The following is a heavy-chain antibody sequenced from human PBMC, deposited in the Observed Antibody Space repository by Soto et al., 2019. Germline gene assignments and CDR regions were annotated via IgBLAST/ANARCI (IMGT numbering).Heavy chain of an antibody. CDR2: INPSGGST. CDR3: ARGCELKIAAAGRSPAYNWFDP. CDR1: GYTFTSYY. J-gene: IGHJ5*02. Sequence: VASVKVSCKASGYTFTSYYMHWVRQAPGQGLEWMGIINPSGGSTSYAQKFQGRVTMTRDTSTSTVYMELSSLRSEDTAVYYCARGCELKIAAAGRSPAYNWFDPWGQGTLVTVSS. D-gene: IGHD6-13*01. V-gene: IGHV1-46*03.